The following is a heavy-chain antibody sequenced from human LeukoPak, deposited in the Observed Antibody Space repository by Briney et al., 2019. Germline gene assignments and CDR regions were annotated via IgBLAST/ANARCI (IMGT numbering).Heavy chain of an antibody. CDR1: GFTFSSYS. CDR2: ISSSSSYI. D-gene: IGHD3-10*01. CDR3: ARGGRSYYIDY. J-gene: IGHJ4*02. Sequence: GGSLRLSCAASGFTFSSYSVNWVRQAPGKGLEWVSSISSSSSYIYYADSVKGRFTISRDNAKNSLYLQMNSLRAEDTAVYYCARGGRSYYIDYWGQGTLVTVSS. V-gene: IGHV3-21*01.